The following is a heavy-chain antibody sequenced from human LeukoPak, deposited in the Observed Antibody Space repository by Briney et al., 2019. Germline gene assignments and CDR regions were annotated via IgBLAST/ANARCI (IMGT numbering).Heavy chain of an antibody. CDR1: GGSISSGSNC. D-gene: IGHD4-17*01. CDR3: AKEIYGDSTGGRFQH. Sequence: SETLSLTCTVSGGSISSGSNCWSWIRQPAGKGLEWIGHIHTNGNTNYNPSLKSRVTISVDTSKNHFSLKLSSVTAADTAVYYCAKEIYGDSTGGRFQHWGQGTLVTVSS. J-gene: IGHJ1*01. CDR2: IHTNGNT. V-gene: IGHV4-61*09.